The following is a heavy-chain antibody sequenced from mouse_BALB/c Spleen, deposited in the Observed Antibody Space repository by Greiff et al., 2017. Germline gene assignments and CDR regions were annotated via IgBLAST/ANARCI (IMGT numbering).Heavy chain of an antibody. J-gene: IGHJ3*01. D-gene: IGHD2-14*01. V-gene: IGHV1S81*02. Sequence: QVQLQQPGAELVKPGASVKLSCKASGYTFTSYYMYWVKQRPGQGLEWIGGINPSNGGTNFNEKFKSKATLTVDKSSSTAYMQLSSLTSEDSAVYYCTRSGRYDAGFAYWGQGTLVTVSA. CDR1: GYTFTSYY. CDR2: INPSNGGT. CDR3: TRSGRYDAGFAY.